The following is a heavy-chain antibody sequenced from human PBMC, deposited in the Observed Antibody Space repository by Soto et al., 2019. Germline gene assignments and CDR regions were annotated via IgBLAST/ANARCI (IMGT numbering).Heavy chain of an antibody. J-gene: IGHJ4*02. D-gene: IGHD3-10*01. CDR3: ARGRASGSYYLLDY. V-gene: IGHV1-8*01. CDR2: INPNSGNI. Sequence: AAVKISCRASGDTFTTYDINWVLQATGHGLEWMGWINPNSGNIGYAQRFQGRVTMTRDTAIRTAYMEVSSLRSDDTAVYYCARGRASGSYYLLDYWAREPWSPSPQ. CDR1: GDTFTTYD.